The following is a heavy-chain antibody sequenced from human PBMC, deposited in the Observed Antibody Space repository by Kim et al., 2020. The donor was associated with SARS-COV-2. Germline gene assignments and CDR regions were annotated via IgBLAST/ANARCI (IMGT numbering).Heavy chain of an antibody. Sequence: STNYTPSLKSRVTISVDTSKNQFSLKLSSVTAADTAVYYCARERRGGLDYWGQGTLVTVSS. J-gene: IGHJ4*02. V-gene: IGHV4-34*09. D-gene: IGHD1-26*01. CDR2: ST. CDR3: ARERRGGLDY.